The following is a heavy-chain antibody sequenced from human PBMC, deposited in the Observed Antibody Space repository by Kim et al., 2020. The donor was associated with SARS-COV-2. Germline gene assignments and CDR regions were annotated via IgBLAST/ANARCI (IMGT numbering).Heavy chain of an antibody. CDR2: IYPGDSDT. Sequence: GESLKISCKGSGYSFTSYWIGWVRQMPGKGLEWMGIIYPGDSDTRYSPSFQGQVTISADKSISTAYLQWSSLKASDTAMYYCARPSGFAWLGDGMDVWGQGTTVTVSS. CDR3: ARPSGFAWLGDGMDV. J-gene: IGHJ6*02. V-gene: IGHV5-51*01. CDR1: GYSFTSYW. D-gene: IGHD3-9*01.